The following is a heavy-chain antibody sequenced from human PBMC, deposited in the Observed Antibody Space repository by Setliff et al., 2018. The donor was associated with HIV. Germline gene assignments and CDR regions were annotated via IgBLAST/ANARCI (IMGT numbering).Heavy chain of an antibody. Sequence: SETLSLTCTVSGGSISSYYWSWIRQPPGKGLEWIGYIYYSGTTNYNPSLKSRVTISVDTSKNQFSLKLNSVTAADTAVYFCARHVGYSSSSLDYWGQGTLVTVSS. CDR1: GGSISSYY. CDR3: ARHVGYSSSSLDY. CDR2: IYYSGTT. V-gene: IGHV4-59*08. J-gene: IGHJ4*02. D-gene: IGHD6-6*01.